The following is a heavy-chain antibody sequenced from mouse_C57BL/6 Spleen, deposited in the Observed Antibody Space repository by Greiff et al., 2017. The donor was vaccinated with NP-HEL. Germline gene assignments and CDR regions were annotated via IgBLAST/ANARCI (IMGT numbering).Heavy chain of an antibody. V-gene: IGHV1-19*01. CDR3: ARGPSAYYGSSYGY. CDR1: GYTFTDYY. CDR2: INPYNGGT. Sequence: VQLQQSGPVLVKPGASVKMSCKASGYTFTDYYMNWVKQSHGKSLEWIGVINPYNGGTSYNQKFKGKATLTVDKSSSTAYMELNSLTSEDSAVYYCARGPSAYYGSSYGYWGQGTTLTVPS. J-gene: IGHJ2*01. D-gene: IGHD1-1*01.